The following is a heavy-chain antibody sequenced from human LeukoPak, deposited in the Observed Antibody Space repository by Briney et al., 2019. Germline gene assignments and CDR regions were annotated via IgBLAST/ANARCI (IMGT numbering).Heavy chain of an antibody. CDR3: AYASVGRTGAYYYYMDV. CDR2: INPNSGGT. Sequence: GASVKVSYKASGYTFTGYYMHWVRQAPGQGLEWMGWINPNSGGTNYAQKFQGRVTMTRDTSISTAYMELSRLRSDDTAVYYCAYASVGRTGAYYYYMDVWGKGTTVTVSS. D-gene: IGHD1-14*01. J-gene: IGHJ6*03. V-gene: IGHV1-2*02. CDR1: GYTFTGYY.